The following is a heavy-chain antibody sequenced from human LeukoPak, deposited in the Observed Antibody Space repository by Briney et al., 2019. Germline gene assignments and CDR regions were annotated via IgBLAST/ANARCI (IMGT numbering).Heavy chain of an antibody. CDR2: IYYSGST. V-gene: IGHV4-59*01. CDR3: ARTTYFNSSGWYYYYYYMDV. Sequence: PSETLSLTCTVSGGSISSYYWSWIGQPPGKGLEWIGDIYYSGSTNYNPSLKSRVTISVDTSKNQFSLKLSSVTAADTAVYYCARTTYFNSSGWYYYYYYMDVWGKGTTVTVSS. CDR1: GGSISSYY. J-gene: IGHJ6*03. D-gene: IGHD6-19*01.